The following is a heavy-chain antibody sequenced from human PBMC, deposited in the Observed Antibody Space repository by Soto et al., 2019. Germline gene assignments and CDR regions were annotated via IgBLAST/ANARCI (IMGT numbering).Heavy chain of an antibody. CDR2: TTVDGSSI. CDR3: TTLSSAVGYSAFDI. CDR1: GSTFSYYW. D-gene: IGHD3-22*01. V-gene: IGHV3-74*01. J-gene: IGHJ3*02. Sequence: EVQLVESGGGLVQPGGSLRLSCAPSGSTFSYYWVHWVRQAPGKGLEWVSRTTVDGSSISYADSVKSRFTISREIAKNNFYLQISSQTVEDTAVYYCTTLSSAVGYSAFDIWGQGTMITVSS.